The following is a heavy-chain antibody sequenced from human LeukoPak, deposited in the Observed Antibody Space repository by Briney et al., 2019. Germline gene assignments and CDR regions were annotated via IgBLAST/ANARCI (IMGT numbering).Heavy chain of an antibody. CDR1: GGSISSSSYY. Sequence: PSETLSLTCTVSGGSISSSSYYWGWIRQPPGKGLEWIGGIYYSGNTYYNPSLKSRVTMSVDTSKNQFSLKLSSVTAADTAVYYCAREVGGXNWFDPXXXGTLVTV. V-gene: IGHV4-39*07. CDR2: IYYSGNT. CDR3: AREVGGXNWFDP. J-gene: IGHJ5*02. D-gene: IGHD3-10*01.